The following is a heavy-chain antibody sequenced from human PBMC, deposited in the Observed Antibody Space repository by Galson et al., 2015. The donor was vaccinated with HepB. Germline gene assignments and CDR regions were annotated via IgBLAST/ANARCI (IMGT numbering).Heavy chain of an antibody. V-gene: IGHV3-7*03. Sequence: SLRLSCAASGFTFSSYWMSWVRQAPGKGLEWVANIKQDGSEKYYVDSVKGRFTISRDSAKNSLFLQMNSLRAEDTAVYYCARDHDGTVAYFDYWGQGTLVTVSS. J-gene: IGHJ4*02. CDR3: ARDHDGTVAYFDY. CDR1: GFTFSSYW. CDR2: IKQDGSEK. D-gene: IGHD1-14*01.